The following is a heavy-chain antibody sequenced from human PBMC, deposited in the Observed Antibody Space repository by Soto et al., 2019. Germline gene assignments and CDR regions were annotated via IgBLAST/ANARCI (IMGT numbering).Heavy chain of an antibody. V-gene: IGHV4-59*08. D-gene: IGHD3-16*01. CDR1: GGSISSYY. J-gene: IGHJ3*01. Sequence: QVQLQESGPGLVKPSETLSLTCTVSGGSISSYYWSWIRQPPGKGLEWIGYIYYSGSTNYNPSLTRQVTISVDTSKTQFALKLSSVTAADTAVYYCARRWGDAFDFWGQGTMVTVSS. CDR3: ARRWGDAFDF. CDR2: IYYSGST.